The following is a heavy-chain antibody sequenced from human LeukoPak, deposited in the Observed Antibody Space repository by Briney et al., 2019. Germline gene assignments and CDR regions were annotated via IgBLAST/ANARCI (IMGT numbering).Heavy chain of an antibody. V-gene: IGHV4-39*01. J-gene: IGHJ4*02. CDR1: GGSISSSSYY. D-gene: IGHD3-22*01. CDR3: ARLDYYDSSGYIDY. CDR2: IYYSGST. Sequence: PSETLSLTCTVSGGSISSSSYYWGWIRQPPGKGLEWIGSIYYSGSTYYNPPLKSRVTISVDTSKNQFSLKLSSVTAADTAVYYCARLDYYDSSGYIDYWGQGTLVTVSS.